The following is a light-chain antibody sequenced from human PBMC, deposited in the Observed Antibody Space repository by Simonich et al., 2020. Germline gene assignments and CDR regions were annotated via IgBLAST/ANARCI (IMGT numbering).Light chain of an antibody. Sequence: QSVLTQPPSASGTPGQRVTISCSGSSSNIGSNTVNWYQQLPGTAPKLLIYRNNQRPSWVPDRFSGSKSGTSASLAISGLQSEDEADYYCAAWDDSLNGQVFGGGTKLTVL. CDR3: AAWDDSLNGQV. CDR2: RNN. CDR1: SSNIGSNT. V-gene: IGLV1-44*01. J-gene: IGLJ3*02.